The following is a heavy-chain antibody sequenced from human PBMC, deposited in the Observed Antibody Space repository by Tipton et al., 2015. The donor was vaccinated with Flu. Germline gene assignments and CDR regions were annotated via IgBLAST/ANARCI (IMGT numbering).Heavy chain of an antibody. V-gene: IGHV4-39*01. D-gene: IGHD4-23*01. CDR1: GGSISSSSYY. Sequence: TLSLTCTVSGGSISSSSYYWGWIRQPPGKGLEWIGSIYYSGSTYYNPSLKSRVTISVDTSKNQFSLKLSSVTAADTAVYYCARHSKTVEETLFDYWGQGTLVTVSS. J-gene: IGHJ4*02. CDR2: IYYSGST. CDR3: ARHSKTVEETLFDY.